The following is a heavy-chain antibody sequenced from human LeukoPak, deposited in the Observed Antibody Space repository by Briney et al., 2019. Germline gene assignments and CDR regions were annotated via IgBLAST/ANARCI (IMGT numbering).Heavy chain of an antibody. D-gene: IGHD2-21*01. CDR3: AREIVVVIADDAFDI. CDR1: GFTFSSYW. Sequence: PGGSLRLSCAASGFTFSSYWMSWVRQAPGKGLEWVANIKQDGSEKYYVDSVKGRFTISRDNAKNSLYLQMSSLRAEDTAVYYCAREIVVVIADDAFDIWGQGTMVTVSS. V-gene: IGHV3-7*01. CDR2: IKQDGSEK. J-gene: IGHJ3*02.